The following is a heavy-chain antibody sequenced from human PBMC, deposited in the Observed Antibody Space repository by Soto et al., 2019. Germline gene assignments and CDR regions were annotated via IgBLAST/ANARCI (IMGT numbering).Heavy chain of an antibody. J-gene: IGHJ6*02. CDR1: GGSFSGYY. CDR2: INHRGST. CDR3: ASGYSSRTLYYCYYYGMDV. Sequence: PSETLSLTCAVYGGSFSGYYWSWTRQPPGKGLEWIGEINHRGSTNYNPSLKSRVTISVDTSKNQFSLKLSSVTAADTAVYYCASGYSSRTLYYCYYYGMDVWGQGTTVTDSS. D-gene: IGHD6-13*01. V-gene: IGHV4-34*01.